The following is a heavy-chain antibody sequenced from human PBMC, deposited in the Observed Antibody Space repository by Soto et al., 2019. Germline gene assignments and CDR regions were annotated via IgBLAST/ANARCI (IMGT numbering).Heavy chain of an antibody. D-gene: IGHD3-10*01. Sequence: PGGSLRLSCVASGFPFSKYAMTLVRQAPGKGLEWVSALSGSGVSTYYADSVMGRFTISRDNSKNTVYLQMNSLRVEDTAVYYCTRDRGYPDSFDLWGQGTMVTVSS. J-gene: IGHJ3*01. CDR2: LSGSGVST. CDR3: TRDRGYPDSFDL. CDR1: GFPFSKYA. V-gene: IGHV3-23*01.